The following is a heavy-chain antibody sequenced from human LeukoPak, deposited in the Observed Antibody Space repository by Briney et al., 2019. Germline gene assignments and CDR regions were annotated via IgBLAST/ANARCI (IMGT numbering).Heavy chain of an antibody. CDR3: SKGDDRYGFDY. CDR2: ITWDGQNI. Sequence: GGSLRLFCAASGFTFEDFTMHWVRQAPGKALEWVSLITWDGQNIEYQDSVKGRFTISRDNSENSLYLQMKSLKTEDTALYFCSKGDDRYGFDYWGQGTLVTVSS. J-gene: IGHJ4*02. D-gene: IGHD5-18*01. CDR1: GFTFEDFT. V-gene: IGHV3-43*01.